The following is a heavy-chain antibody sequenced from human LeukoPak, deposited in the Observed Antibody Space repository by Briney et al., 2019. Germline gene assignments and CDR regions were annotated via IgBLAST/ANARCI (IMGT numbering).Heavy chain of an antibody. J-gene: IGHJ6*03. D-gene: IGHD3-10*01. CDR3: ARAPYYSAYYYYYYMDV. V-gene: IGHV4-34*01. CDR1: GGSFSGYY. Sequence: PSETLSLTCAVYGGSFSGYYWSWIRQPSGKGLEWIGEINHSGSTNYNPSLKSRVTISVDTSKNQFSLKLSSVTAADTAVYYCARAPYYSAYYYYYYMDVWGKGTTVTVSS. CDR2: INHSGST.